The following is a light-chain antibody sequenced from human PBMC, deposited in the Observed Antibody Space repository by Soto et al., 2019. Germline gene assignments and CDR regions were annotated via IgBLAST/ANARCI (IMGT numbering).Light chain of an antibody. CDR3: CSYEPTRVSYV. CDR1: GSDIGSYNL. Sequence: QSALTQPASVSGSPGQSITISCTGTGSDIGSYNLVSWYQQPPGKAPKLIIYEITNRPSGVSSRFSGSKSGNTASLTISGLQAEDDADYYCCSYEPTRVSYVFGTGTKVTVL. CDR2: EIT. V-gene: IGLV2-23*02. J-gene: IGLJ1*01.